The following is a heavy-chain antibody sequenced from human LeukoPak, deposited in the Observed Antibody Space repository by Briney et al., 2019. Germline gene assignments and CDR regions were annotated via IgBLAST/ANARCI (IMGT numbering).Heavy chain of an antibody. V-gene: IGHV4-59*01. Sequence: SETLSLTCTVSGGSISSYYRSWIRQPPGKGLEWIGYIYYSGSTNYNPSLKSRVTISVDTSKNQFSLKLSSVTAADTAVYYCASDGGSGWTTPVYYFDYWGQGTLVTVSS. CDR2: IYYSGST. CDR3: ASDGGSGWTTPVYYFDY. J-gene: IGHJ4*02. CDR1: GGSISSYY. D-gene: IGHD6-19*01.